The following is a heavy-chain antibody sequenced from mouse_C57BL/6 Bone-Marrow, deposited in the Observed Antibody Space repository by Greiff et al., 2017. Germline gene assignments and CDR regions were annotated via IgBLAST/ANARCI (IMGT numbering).Heavy chain of an antibody. CDR3: ARRFGTPFAY. CDR2: ISSGGSYT. CDR1: GFTFSSYG. Sequence: EVHLVESVGDLVKPGGSLKLSCAASGFTFSSYGMSWVRQTPDKRLEWVATISSGGSYTYSPDSVKGRFTISRDNAKNTLYLQMSSLKSEDTAMYYCARRFGTPFAYWGQGTLVTVSA. J-gene: IGHJ3*01. D-gene: IGHD4-1*01. V-gene: IGHV5-6*01.